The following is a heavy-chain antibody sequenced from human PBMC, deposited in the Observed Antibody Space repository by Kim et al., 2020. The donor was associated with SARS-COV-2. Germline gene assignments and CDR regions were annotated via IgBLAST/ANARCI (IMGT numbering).Heavy chain of an antibody. J-gene: IGHJ4*02. Sequence: RNKYYAESGKGRFTISRDNSKNTLYLQMNSLRAEDTAVYYCAKAEAYDYWGQGTLVTVSS. CDR3: AKAEAYDY. CDR2: RNK. V-gene: IGHV3-30*02.